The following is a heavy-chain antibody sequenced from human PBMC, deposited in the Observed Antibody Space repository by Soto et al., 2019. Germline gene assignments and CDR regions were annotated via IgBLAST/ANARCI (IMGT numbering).Heavy chain of an antibody. J-gene: IGHJ4*02. CDR3: LLQFKAPIYYFDY. V-gene: IGHV4-39*01. Sequence: PSETLSLTCTVSGGSISSSSYYWGWIRQPPGKGLEWIGSIYYSGSTYYNPSLKSRVTISVDTSKNQFSLKLSSVTAADTAVYYCLLQFKAPIYYFDYWGQGTLVTVSS. D-gene: IGHD1-1*01. CDR1: GGSISSSSYY. CDR2: IYYSGST.